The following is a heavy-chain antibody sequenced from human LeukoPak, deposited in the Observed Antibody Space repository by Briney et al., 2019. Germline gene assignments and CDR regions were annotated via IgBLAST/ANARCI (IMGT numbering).Heavy chain of an antibody. D-gene: IGHD2-2*01. CDR2: IIPIFGTA. V-gene: IGHV1-69*05. CDR1: GGTFSTFP. CDR3: TYCSSTSCIFFDY. J-gene: IGHJ4*02. Sequence: SVKVSCKASGGTFSTFPISWVRQAPGQGLEWIGGIIPIFGTANYAQKFQGRVTITTDESTSTAYMELSSLRSEDTAVYYCTYCSSTSCIFFDYWGQGTLVTVSS.